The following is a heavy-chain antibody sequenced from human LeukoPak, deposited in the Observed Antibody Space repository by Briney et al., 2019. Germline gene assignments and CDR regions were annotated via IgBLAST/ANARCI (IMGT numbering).Heavy chain of an antibody. J-gene: IGHJ4*02. CDR1: GVTFSNYW. CDR3: ALGSGWTFDY. CDR2: IKQDGSQK. V-gene: IGHV3-7*01. Sequence: GGSLRLSCVVSGVTFSNYWTSWVRQAPGKGLEWVANIKQDGSQKYYVDSVKGRFTISRDNAKSSLYLRMNSLRAEDTAVYYCALGSGWTFDYWGQGTLVTVSS. D-gene: IGHD6-19*01.